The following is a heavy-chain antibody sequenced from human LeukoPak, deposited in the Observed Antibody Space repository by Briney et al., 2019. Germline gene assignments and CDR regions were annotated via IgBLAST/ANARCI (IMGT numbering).Heavy chain of an antibody. CDR3: ASGYYDSSGPFDY. CDR2: INHSGST. V-gene: IGHV4-34*01. Sequence: SETLSLTCAVYGGSFSGYYWSWIRQPPGKGLVWIGEINHSGSTNYNPSLKSRVTISVDTSKNQFSLKLSSVTAADTAVYYCASGYYDSSGPFDYWGQGTLVTVSS. CDR1: GGSFSGYY. J-gene: IGHJ4*02. D-gene: IGHD3-22*01.